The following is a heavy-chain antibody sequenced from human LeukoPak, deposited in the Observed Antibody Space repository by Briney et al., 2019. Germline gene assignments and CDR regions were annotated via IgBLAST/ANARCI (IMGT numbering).Heavy chain of an antibody. CDR2: IGSSGDII. J-gene: IGHJ4*02. D-gene: IGHD4-17*01. V-gene: IGHV3-48*03. CDR1: GFTFSSYE. Sequence: GGSLRLSCAASGFTFSSYEMDWVRQAPGKGREWVSYIGSSGDIIYYADSVKGRFTISRDNAKNSLYLQMNSLRAEDTAIYYCARAGPVYGDYAYWGQGTLVTVSS. CDR3: ARAGPVYGDYAY.